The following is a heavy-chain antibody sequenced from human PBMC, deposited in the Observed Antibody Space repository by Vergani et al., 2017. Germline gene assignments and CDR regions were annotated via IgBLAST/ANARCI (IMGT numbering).Heavy chain of an antibody. Sequence: QVQLQQWGAGLLKPSETLSLTCAVYGGSFSGYYWSWIRQPPGXGLEWIGEINHSGSTNYNPSLKSRVTISVDTSKNQFSLKLSSVTAADTAVYYCAREYSSSWPGFGYYYYYGMDVWGQGTTVTVSS. CDR2: INHSGST. CDR1: GGSFSGYY. J-gene: IGHJ6*02. V-gene: IGHV4-34*01. D-gene: IGHD6-13*01. CDR3: AREYSSSWPGFGYYYYYGMDV.